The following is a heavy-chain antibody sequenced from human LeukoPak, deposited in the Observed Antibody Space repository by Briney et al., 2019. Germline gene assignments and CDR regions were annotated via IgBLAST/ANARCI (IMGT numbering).Heavy chain of an antibody. CDR2: ISSSSSNI. CDR3: AREGGSGSYLHY. V-gene: IGHV3-48*01. J-gene: IGHJ4*02. CDR1: GFTFSNAW. D-gene: IGHD3-10*01. Sequence: GGSLRLSCAASGFTFSNAWMSWVRQAPGKGLEWVSYISSSSSNIYYADSVKGRITISRDNAKNSLYLQMNSLRAEDTAVYYCAREGGSGSYLHYWGQGTLVTVSS.